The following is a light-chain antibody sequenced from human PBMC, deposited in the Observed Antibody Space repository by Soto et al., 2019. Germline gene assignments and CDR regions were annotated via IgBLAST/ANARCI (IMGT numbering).Light chain of an antibody. Sequence: QSALTQPPSASGSPGQSVTISCAGTSSDVGGYNYVSWYQQHPGKAPQLVIYEVTKRPSGVPARFSGSKSGNTASLTVSGLQADDEADYYCSSYAGNNNLVFGGGTKLTVL. CDR3: SSYAGNNNLV. V-gene: IGLV2-8*01. CDR2: EVT. J-gene: IGLJ2*01. CDR1: SSDVGGYNY.